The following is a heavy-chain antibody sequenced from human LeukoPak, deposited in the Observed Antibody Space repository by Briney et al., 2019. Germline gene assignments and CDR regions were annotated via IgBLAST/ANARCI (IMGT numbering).Heavy chain of an antibody. Sequence: SETLSLTCTVSGGSISSYYWSWIRQPPGKGLEWIGYIYYSGSTNYNPSLKSRVTISVDTSKNQFSLKLNSVTAADTAVYYCARSRPSIAARHGYFDYWGQGTLVTVSS. V-gene: IGHV4-59*01. D-gene: IGHD6-6*01. J-gene: IGHJ4*02. CDR2: IYYSGST. CDR3: ARSRPSIAARHGYFDY. CDR1: GGSISSYY.